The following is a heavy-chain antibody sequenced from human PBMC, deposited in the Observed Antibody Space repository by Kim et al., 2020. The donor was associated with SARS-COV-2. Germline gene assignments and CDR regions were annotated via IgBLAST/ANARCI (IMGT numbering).Heavy chain of an antibody. CDR3: ARGHSGSYYYGMDV. J-gene: IGHJ6*02. CDR1: GFTFSTYA. CDR2: ISYDGFNK. Sequence: GGSLRLSCAASGFTFSTYAIHWVRQAPGKGLEWVALISYDGFNKYYADSVKGRFTISRDNSKNTLYLQMNSLRAEDTSLYYCARGHSGSYYYGMDVWGQG. V-gene: IGHV3-33*05. D-gene: IGHD5-12*01.